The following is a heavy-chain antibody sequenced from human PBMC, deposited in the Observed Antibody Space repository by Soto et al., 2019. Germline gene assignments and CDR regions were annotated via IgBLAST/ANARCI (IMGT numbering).Heavy chain of an antibody. D-gene: IGHD2-15*01. J-gene: IGHJ4*02. CDR1: GFTFSSYG. V-gene: IGHV3-33*01. CDR2: IRYDGSNK. Sequence: QVQLVESGGGVVQPGRSLRLSCAASGFTFSSYGMHWVRQAPGKGLEWVAVIRYDGSNKYYADSVKGRFTISRDNSKNTLYLQMNSLRAEDTAVYYCARESPRGGYWGQGTLVTVSS. CDR3: ARESPRGGY.